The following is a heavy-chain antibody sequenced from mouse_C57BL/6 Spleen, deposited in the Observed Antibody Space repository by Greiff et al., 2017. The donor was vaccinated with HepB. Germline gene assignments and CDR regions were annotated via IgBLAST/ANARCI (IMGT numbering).Heavy chain of an antibody. Sequence: QVQLQQPGAELVMPGASVKLSCKASGYTFTSYWMHWVKQRPGQGLEWIGEIDPSDSYTNYNHKFKGKSTLTVDKSSSTAYMPLSSLTSEDYAVYYCARRGGYSKGFAYWGQGTLVTVSA. D-gene: IGHD2-5*01. CDR1: GYTFTSYW. CDR2: IDPSDSYT. CDR3: ARRGGYSKGFAY. V-gene: IGHV1-69*01. J-gene: IGHJ3*01.